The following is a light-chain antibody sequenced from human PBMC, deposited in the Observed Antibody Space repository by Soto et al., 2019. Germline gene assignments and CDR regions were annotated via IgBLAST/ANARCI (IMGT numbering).Light chain of an antibody. J-gene: IGLJ3*02. CDR2: VNSDGSY. Sequence: QLVLTQSPSDSASLGASVKLTCTLASGHSSYAIAWHQQQPGKGPRYLMKVNSDGSYNKGGGIPDRFSGSSSGAERYLSISNVQSEDEADYYCQIWGTGSQRVFGGGTKLTVL. CDR3: QIWGTGSQRV. CDR1: SGHSSYA. V-gene: IGLV4-69*02.